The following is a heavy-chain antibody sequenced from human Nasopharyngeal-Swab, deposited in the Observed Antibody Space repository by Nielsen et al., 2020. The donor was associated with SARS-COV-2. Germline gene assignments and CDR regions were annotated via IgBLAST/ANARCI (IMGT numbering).Heavy chain of an antibody. Sequence: SETLSLTCAVYGGSFSGYYWSWIRQPPGKGLEWIGEINHSGSTNYNPSLKSRVTISVDTSKNQFSLKLSSVTAADTAVYYCARGLKRSSFEVGPAATDAFDIWGQGTMVTVSS. D-gene: IGHD2-2*01. CDR1: GGSFSGYY. CDR2: INHSGST. V-gene: IGHV4-34*01. J-gene: IGHJ3*02. CDR3: ARGLKRSSFEVGPAATDAFDI.